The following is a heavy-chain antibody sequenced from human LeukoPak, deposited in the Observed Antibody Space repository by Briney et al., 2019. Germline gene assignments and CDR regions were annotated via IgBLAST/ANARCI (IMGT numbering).Heavy chain of an antibody. D-gene: IGHD3-9*01. CDR3: ARDRALRYFDWLSQGPSNYYYGMEV. CDR1: GFTFSDYY. J-gene: IGHJ6*04. Sequence: KPGGSLRLSCAASGFTFSDYYMSWIRQAPGKGLEWVTYININSRDTNYADSVKFRCTIFRDNAKHSLYLQMTSLRAEETAVYYCARDRALRYFDWLSQGPSNYYYGMEVWGEGKTVTVSS. CDR2: ININSRDT. V-gene: IGHV3-11*05.